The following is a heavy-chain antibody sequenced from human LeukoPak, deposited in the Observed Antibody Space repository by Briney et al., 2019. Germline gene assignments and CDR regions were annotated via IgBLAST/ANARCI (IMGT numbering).Heavy chain of an antibody. D-gene: IGHD5-18*01. J-gene: IGHJ4*02. CDR1: GFTVISNL. V-gene: IGHV3-53*01. CDR3: ARVGWGTAMVIDY. CDR2: IYSGGAT. Sequence: GGSLTLSCAASGFTVISNLMTWVRQSPGRGLEWLSSIYSGGATYYADSVKGRFTISRDHSNNSVSLQMTNLRVEDTAIYSCARVGWGTAMVIDYWGQGTLVTVSS.